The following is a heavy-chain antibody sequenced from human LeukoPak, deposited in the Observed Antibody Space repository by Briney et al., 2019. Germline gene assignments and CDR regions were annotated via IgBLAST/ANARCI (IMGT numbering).Heavy chain of an antibody. D-gene: IGHD3-22*01. CDR2: ISSSSYI. J-gene: IGHJ4*02. CDR1: GFTFSSYS. V-gene: IGHV3-21*01. CDR3: ANLPLYDSSGPEDD. Sequence: GGSLRLSCAASGFTFSSYSMNWVRQAPGKGLEWVSSISSSSYIYYADSVKGRFTISRDNAKNSLYLRKNSLRAEDTAVYYCANLPLYDSSGPEDDWGQGTLVTVSS.